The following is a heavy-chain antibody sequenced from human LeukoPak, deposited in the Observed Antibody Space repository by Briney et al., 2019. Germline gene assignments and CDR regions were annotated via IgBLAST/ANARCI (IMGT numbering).Heavy chain of an antibody. CDR3: AKIAVAAQVGG. Sequence: PGGTLRLSCAASGFTVSTYGMSWVRQAPGKGLEWVSTISGSGGSTYCADSVKGRFTISRDNSKNTLYLQMNSLRAEDTAVYYCAKIAVAAQVGGWGQGTLVTVSS. J-gene: IGHJ4*02. D-gene: IGHD6-19*01. CDR2: ISGSGGST. V-gene: IGHV3-23*01. CDR1: GFTVSTYG.